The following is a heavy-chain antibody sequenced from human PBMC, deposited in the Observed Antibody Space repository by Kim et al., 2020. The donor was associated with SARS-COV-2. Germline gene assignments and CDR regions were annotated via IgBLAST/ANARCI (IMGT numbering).Heavy chain of an antibody. Sequence: VGGRFTISRDNSKNTLFLKMNSLRTEETALYYCVKEAAFTTIVVDYYFDYWGQGTLVTVSS. J-gene: IGHJ4*02. D-gene: IGHD3-22*01. V-gene: IGHV3-30*02. CDR3: VKEAAFTTIVVDYYFDY.